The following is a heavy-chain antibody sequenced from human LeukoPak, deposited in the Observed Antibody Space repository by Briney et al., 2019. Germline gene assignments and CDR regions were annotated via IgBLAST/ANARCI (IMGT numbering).Heavy chain of an antibody. Sequence: GGSLRLSCAASGFTFSGSAMHWVRQASGKGLEWVGRIRSKANGYTTSYGASVKGRFTISRDDSQRATYVQMNSLKIEDTAVYYCTRLAGGDAFDIWGPGTMVTVSS. J-gene: IGHJ3*02. CDR3: TRLAGGDAFDI. CDR2: IRSKANGYTT. D-gene: IGHD2-15*01. V-gene: IGHV3-73*01. CDR1: GFTFSGSA.